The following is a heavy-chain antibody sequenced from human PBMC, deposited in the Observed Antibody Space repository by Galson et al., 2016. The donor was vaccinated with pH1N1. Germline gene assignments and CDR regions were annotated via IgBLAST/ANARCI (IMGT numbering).Heavy chain of an antibody. CDR2: IYPGDSDT. CDR1: GYSFTSYW. V-gene: IGHV5-51*01. D-gene: IGHD3-22*01. CDR3: ARISSDDPIYNYYMDV. J-gene: IGHJ6*03. Sequence: QSGAEVKKPGESLKISCKGSGYSFTSYWIAWVRQMPGKGLEWMGIIYPGDSDTRYSPSFQGQVTISADKSINPAYLQWSSLKASDTAMYYCARISSDDPIYNYYMDVWGKGTTVTVSS.